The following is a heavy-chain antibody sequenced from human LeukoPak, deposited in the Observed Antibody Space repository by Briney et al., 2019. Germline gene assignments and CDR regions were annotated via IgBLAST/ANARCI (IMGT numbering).Heavy chain of an antibody. D-gene: IGHD2-2*01. CDR1: GFTFSSYA. J-gene: IGHJ5*02. Sequence: GSLRLSCAASGFTFSSYAMSWVRQAPGKGLEWVSAISGSGGSTYYADSVKGRFTISRDNSKNTLYLQMNSLRAEDTAVYYCAKGGAVVVVPAAIPFDPWGQGTLVTVSS. V-gene: IGHV3-23*01. CDR3: AKGGAVVVVPAAIPFDP. CDR2: ISGSGGST.